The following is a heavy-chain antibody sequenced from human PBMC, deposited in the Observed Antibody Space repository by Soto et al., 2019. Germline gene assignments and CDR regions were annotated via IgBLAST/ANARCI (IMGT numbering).Heavy chain of an antibody. CDR1: GGSISSGGYS. V-gene: IGHV4-30-2*05. Sequence: SETLSLTCAVSGGSISSGGYSWSWIRQPPGKGLEWIGYIYHSGSTYYNPSLKSRVTISVDTSKNQFSLKLSSVTAADTAEYYCAIYGGNSLYFDYWGQGTLVTVSS. J-gene: IGHJ4*02. CDR2: IYHSGST. CDR3: AIYGGNSLYFDY. D-gene: IGHD4-17*01.